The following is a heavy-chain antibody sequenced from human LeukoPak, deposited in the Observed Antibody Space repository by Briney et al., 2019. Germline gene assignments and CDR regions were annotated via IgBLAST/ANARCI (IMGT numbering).Heavy chain of an antibody. Sequence: SETLSLTCAVYGGSFSGYYWSWIRQPPGKGLEWIGEINHSGSTNYNPSLKSRVTISVDTSKNQFSLKLSSVTAADTAVYYCARGRPSNDFWSSYYGAGTYFDYWGQGTLVTVSS. J-gene: IGHJ4*02. V-gene: IGHV4-34*01. CDR3: ARGRPSNDFWSSYYGAGTYFDY. D-gene: IGHD3-3*01. CDR2: INHSGST. CDR1: GGSFSGYY.